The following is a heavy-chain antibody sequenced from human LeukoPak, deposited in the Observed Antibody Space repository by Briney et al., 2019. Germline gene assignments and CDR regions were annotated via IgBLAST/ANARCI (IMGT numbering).Heavy chain of an antibody. J-gene: IGHJ4*02. CDR2: IIPIFGTA. V-gene: IGHV1-69*13. CDR3: ARGFMVRGVIEYDY. Sequence: SVKVSCKASGGTFSSYAISWVRQAPGQGLEWMGGIIPIFGTANYAQKFQGRVTITADESTSTAYMELSSLRSEDTAVYYCARGFMVRGVIEYDYWGQGTLVAVSS. D-gene: IGHD3-10*01. CDR1: GGTFSSYA.